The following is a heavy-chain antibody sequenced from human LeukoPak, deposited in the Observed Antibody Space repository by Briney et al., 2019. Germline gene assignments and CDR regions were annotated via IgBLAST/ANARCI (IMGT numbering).Heavy chain of an antibody. CDR2: MNPNSGNT. CDR1: GYTFTSYD. V-gene: IGHV1-8*01. D-gene: IGHD3-3*01. Sequence: ASVKVSCKASGYTFTSYDINWVRQATGQGLEWMGWMNPNSGNTGYAQKFQGRVTMTRNTSISTAYMELSSLRSEDTAVYYCARGNLFLGVVLNWFDPWGQGTLVTVSS. CDR3: ARGNLFLGVVLNWFDP. J-gene: IGHJ5*02.